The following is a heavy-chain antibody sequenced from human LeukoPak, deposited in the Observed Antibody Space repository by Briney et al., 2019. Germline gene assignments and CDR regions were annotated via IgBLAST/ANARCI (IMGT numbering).Heavy chain of an antibody. J-gene: IGHJ6*03. CDR1: GGSISSYY. CDR3: ARQWLRFSYYYMDV. V-gene: IGHV4-4*07. CDR2: IYSSGTI. Sequence: SETLSLTCSVSGGSISSYYWSWIRQPAGKGLEWIGRIYSSGTITYNPSLQSRVTMSVDTSKNEFSLKMSSVTAADTAVYYCARQWLRFSYYYMDVWGKGTTVTISS. D-gene: IGHD5-12*01.